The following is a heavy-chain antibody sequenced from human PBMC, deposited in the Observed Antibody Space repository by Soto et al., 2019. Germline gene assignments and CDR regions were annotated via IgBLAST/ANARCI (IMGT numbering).Heavy chain of an antibody. D-gene: IGHD3-22*01. CDR3: AKDHTVVSRDAFDI. CDR1: GFTFSSYA. CDR2: ISDSGTGT. J-gene: IGHJ3*02. V-gene: IGHV3-23*01. Sequence: EVQILESGGGLVQPGGSLRLSCAASGFTFSSYAMYWVRQAPGKGLAWVSGISDSGTGTYYADSVKGRFTISRDNSKTTVYLQMKSLRADTAVYYCAKDHTVVSRDAFDIWGQGTMVNVSS.